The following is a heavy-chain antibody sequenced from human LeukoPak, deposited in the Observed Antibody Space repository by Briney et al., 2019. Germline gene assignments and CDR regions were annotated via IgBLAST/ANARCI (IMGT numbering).Heavy chain of an antibody. CDR2: IQWNGAST. J-gene: IGHJ4*02. Sequence: GGSLRLSCAAFGFTFDDYGMGWVRQLPGKGPEWVSGIQWNGASTGYADSVKGRFTISRDNGKNSLYLQMNNLRVDDTALYHCARHSSGYHFWGQGALVIVSS. V-gene: IGHV3-20*01. CDR1: GFTFDDYG. D-gene: IGHD3-22*01. CDR3: ARHSSGYHF.